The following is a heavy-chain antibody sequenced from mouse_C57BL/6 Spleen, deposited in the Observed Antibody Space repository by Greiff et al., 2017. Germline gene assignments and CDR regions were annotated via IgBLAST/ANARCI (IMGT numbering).Heavy chain of an antibody. D-gene: IGHD2-1*01. CDR2: ISSGGDYI. CDR3: TRDPIYYGNGAMDY. J-gene: IGHJ4*01. Sequence: EVQRVESGAGLVKPGGSLKLSCAASGFTFSSYAMSWVRQTPEKRLEWVAYISSGGDYIYYADTVKGRFTISRDNARNTLYLQMSRLKSEDTAMYYCTRDPIYYGNGAMDYWGQGTSVTVSS. V-gene: IGHV5-9-1*02. CDR1: GFTFSSYA.